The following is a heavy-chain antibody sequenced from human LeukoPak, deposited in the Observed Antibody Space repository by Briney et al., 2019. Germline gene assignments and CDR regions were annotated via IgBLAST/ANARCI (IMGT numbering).Heavy chain of an antibody. CDR1: GFNFRTYA. J-gene: IGHJ4*02. CDR3: ATESSLSN. CDR2: ISYDGGYA. V-gene: IGHV3-30*04. Sequence: GGSLRLSCVAPGFNFRTYAMDWVRQAPGKGLEWVGDISYDGGYASYAAAVRDRFTISRDNSKNTLFLQINSLRPEDAAVYYCATESSLSNWGQGTLVTVSS.